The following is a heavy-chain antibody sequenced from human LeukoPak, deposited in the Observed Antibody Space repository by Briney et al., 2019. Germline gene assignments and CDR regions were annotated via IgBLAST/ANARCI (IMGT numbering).Heavy chain of an antibody. Sequence: ASVKVSCTVSGYTLTELSMHWVRQAPGKGLEWMGGFDPEDGETIYAQKFQGRVTMTEDTSTDTAYMGLRSLRSDDTAVYYCASCHCTNGVYYGECEYFQHWGQGTLVTVSS. CDR2: FDPEDGET. CDR3: ASCHCTNGVYYGECEYFQH. V-gene: IGHV1-24*01. J-gene: IGHJ1*01. D-gene: IGHD2-8*01. CDR1: GYTLTELS.